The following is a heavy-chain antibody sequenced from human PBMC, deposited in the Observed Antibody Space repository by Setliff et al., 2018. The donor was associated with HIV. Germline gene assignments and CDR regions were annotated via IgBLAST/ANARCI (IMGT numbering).Heavy chain of an antibody. J-gene: IGHJ4*02. Sequence: SETLSLTCTVSGGSISTYYWSWIRQPPGKGLEWIGYIYTSGSTNYNPSLEGRVTISVDTSKNQFSLKLTSVTAADTAVYFCARDAFHSGSYYNDYWGQGIRVTVSS. V-gene: IGHV4-4*09. CDR3: ARDAFHSGSYYNDY. CDR1: GGSISTYY. D-gene: IGHD3-10*01. CDR2: IYTSGST.